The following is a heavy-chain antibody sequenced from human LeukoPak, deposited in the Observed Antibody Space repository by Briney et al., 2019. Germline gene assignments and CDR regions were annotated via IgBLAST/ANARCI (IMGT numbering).Heavy chain of an antibody. CDR2: ILSGGDVF. J-gene: IGHJ3*02. D-gene: IGHD4-17*01. V-gene: IGHV3-23*01. CDR3: ARDPNGNYVGAFEM. CDR1: GFSFSSFA. Sequence: QPGGSLRLSCAASGFSFSSFAMMWVRQAPGMGLELISAILSGGDVFFYGDPVRGRFTISRDDSTNTLFLQMNNLRADDSAVYYCARDPNGNYVGAFEMWGPGATVTVSS.